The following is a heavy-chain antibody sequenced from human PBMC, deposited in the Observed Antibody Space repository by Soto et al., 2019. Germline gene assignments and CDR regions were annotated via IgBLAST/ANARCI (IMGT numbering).Heavy chain of an antibody. CDR3: ARELTGYRYGPGEVY. Sequence: QVQLQESGPGLVRASQSLSITCRVSGGSISSSNYYWTWIRQPPGKGLEWIGYIDYSGNTYYNPSLQSRVTISVDTSENQFSLTLTSMTAADTAVYYCARELTGYRYGPGEVYWGQGTLITVSS. D-gene: IGHD5-18*01. J-gene: IGHJ4*02. CDR1: GGSISSSNYY. CDR2: IDYSGNT. V-gene: IGHV4-30-4*01.